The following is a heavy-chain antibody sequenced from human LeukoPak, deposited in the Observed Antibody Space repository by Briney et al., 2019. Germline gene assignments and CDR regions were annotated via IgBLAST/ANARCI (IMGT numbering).Heavy chain of an antibody. J-gene: IGHJ4*02. D-gene: IGHD1-1*01. CDR3: ARSDSTGTNLDY. CDR1: GFIFSTFA. CDR2: ISSSSAIK. Sequence: PGGSLRLSCTASGFIFSTFAMSWVRQAPGKGLEWVSFISSSSAIKHYADSVRGRFTISRDSAKNSLFLQMSSLRAEDTAVYYCARSDSTGTNLDYWGQGTLVTVSS. V-gene: IGHV3-48*04.